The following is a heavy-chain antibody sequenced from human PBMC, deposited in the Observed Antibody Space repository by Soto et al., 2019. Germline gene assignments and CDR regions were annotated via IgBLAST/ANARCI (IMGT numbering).Heavy chain of an antibody. Sequence: QVQLVQSGGEVKKPGASVKVSCKASGYTFTNYGISWVRQAPGQGLEWMGWINVYNGNTKYAPKVQGRVTMTTDTSTRTAYRELRSLTSDDTAVYYCARGVGSGSYYNQDTSFDPWGQGTLVTVSS. CDR1: GYTFTNYG. CDR3: ARGVGSGSYYNQDTSFDP. J-gene: IGHJ5*02. CDR2: INVYNGNT. D-gene: IGHD3-10*01. V-gene: IGHV1-18*01.